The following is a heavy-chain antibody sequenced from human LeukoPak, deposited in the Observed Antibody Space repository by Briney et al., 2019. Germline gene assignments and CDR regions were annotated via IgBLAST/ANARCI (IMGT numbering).Heavy chain of an antibody. Sequence: SETLSLTCAVYGGSFTAYYWSWIRQPPGKGLEWIGKVDHSGSTNYNPSLKNRVTLSVDTSKDQVSLNLTSVTAADTAVYYCARTPPRGDYSGSGSYYNRWGQGTLVTVSS. V-gene: IGHV4-34*01. D-gene: IGHD3-10*01. J-gene: IGHJ1*01. CDR2: VDHSGST. CDR1: GGSFTAYY. CDR3: ARTPPRGDYSGSGSYYNR.